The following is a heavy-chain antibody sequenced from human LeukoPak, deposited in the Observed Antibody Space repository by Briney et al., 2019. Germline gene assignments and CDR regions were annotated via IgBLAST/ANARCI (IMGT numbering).Heavy chain of an antibody. CDR2: IYHSGST. CDR1: GYSISSGYY. Sequence: SETLSLTCTVSGYSISSGYYWGWIRQPPGKGLEWIGSIYHSGSTYYNPSLKSRVTISVDTSKNQFSLKLSSVTAADTAVYYCARAPIAVAGTGAFDIWGQGTMVTVSS. J-gene: IGHJ3*02. CDR3: ARAPIAVAGTGAFDI. V-gene: IGHV4-38-2*02. D-gene: IGHD6-19*01.